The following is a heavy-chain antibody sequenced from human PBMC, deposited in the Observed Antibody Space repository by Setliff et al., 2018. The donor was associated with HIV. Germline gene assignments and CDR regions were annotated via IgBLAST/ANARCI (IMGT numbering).Heavy chain of an antibody. V-gene: IGHV3-23*01. CDR1: GFTFNRYD. CDR2: ISGGGDST. D-gene: IGHD3-16*01. CDR3: AKDQGRVNDH. J-gene: IGHJ4*02. Sequence: GGSLRLSCAASGFTFNRYDITWVRQAPGKGLEWVSLISGGGDSTSYADSVKGRFTISRDNSENTVFLQMNNLRTEDTAVYYCAKDQGRVNDHWGLGTLVTVSS.